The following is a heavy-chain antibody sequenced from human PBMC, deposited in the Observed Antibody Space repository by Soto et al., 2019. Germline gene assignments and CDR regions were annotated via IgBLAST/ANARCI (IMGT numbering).Heavy chain of an antibody. Sequence: SETLSLTCTVSGGSISGYYWSWIRQPPGKGLEWIGYIYYSGSSNYSPSLKSRVTMSVDTSKNQFSLKLSSVTAADTAVYYCARQGRYGDYYFDHWGQGTPVTV. J-gene: IGHJ4*02. CDR3: ARQGRYGDYYFDH. CDR1: GGSISGYY. CDR2: IYYSGSS. D-gene: IGHD4-17*01. V-gene: IGHV4-59*08.